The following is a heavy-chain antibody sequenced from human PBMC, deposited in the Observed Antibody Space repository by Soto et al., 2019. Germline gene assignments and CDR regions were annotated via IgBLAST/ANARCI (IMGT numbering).Heavy chain of an antibody. V-gene: IGHV3-30*03. CDR1: GFTFSDYA. D-gene: IGHD6-19*01. J-gene: IGHJ4*02. CDR2: VSHDGRNT. Sequence: PGGSLRLSCAASGFTFSDYAMHWVRQAPGKGQEWVAVVSHDGRNTHYADSVKGRFTISRDSSKNTVSLEMTSLRAEDTAVFYFAMGGRQWLVTSDFNYWGQGALVTVSS. CDR3: AMGGRQWLVTSDFNY.